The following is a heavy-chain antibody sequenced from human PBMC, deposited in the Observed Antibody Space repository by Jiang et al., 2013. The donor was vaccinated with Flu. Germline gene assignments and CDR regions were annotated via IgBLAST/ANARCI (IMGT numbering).Heavy chain of an antibody. CDR1: GGSISGSSYY. V-gene: IGHV4-39*01. D-gene: IGHD3-10*01. CDR3: ARQSLLWFGELLSTGFDF. CDR2: IDFSGST. J-gene: IGHJ4*02. Sequence: PGLVKPSETLSLTCGVSGGSISGSSYYWGWIRQPPGKGLEWIGSIDFSGSTYYNPSLKSQVTISVDTSKNQFSLKLNSVTAADTAVYYCARQSLLWFGELLSTGFDFWGQG.